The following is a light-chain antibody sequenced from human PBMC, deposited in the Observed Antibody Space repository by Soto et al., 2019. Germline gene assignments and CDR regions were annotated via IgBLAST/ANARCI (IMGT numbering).Light chain of an antibody. CDR3: QQYGSS. J-gene: IGKJ3*01. V-gene: IGKV3-20*01. CDR2: RAF. CDR1: QSISGSY. Sequence: EIVLTQSPGTLSLSPGERATLSCRASQSISGSYLAWYQQKPGQAPRLLIYRAFSRATGIPDRFSGSGSGTDFTLTISRLEPEDFAVYYCQQYGSSFGPGTRVDIK.